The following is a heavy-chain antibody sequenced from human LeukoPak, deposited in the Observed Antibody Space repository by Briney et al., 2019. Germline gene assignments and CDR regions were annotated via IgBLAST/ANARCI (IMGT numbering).Heavy chain of an antibody. CDR2: VDPEDGET. V-gene: IGHV1-69-2*01. J-gene: IGHJ6*03. D-gene: IGHD3-3*01. Sequence: GASVKVSCKASGYTFTDYYMHWVQQAPGKGLEWMGRVDPEDGETIYAEKFQGRVTITADTSTDTAYMELSSLRSEDTAVYYCATGPLFEFWSGFYPPYKDGLGKGTTVTVSS. CDR3: ATGPLFEFWSGFYPPYKDG. CDR1: GYTFTDYY.